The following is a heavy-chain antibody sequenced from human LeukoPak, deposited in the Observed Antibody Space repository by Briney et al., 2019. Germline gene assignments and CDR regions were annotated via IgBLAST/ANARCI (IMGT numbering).Heavy chain of an antibody. D-gene: IGHD3-22*01. CDR1: GGSISSRSYY. V-gene: IGHV4-39*01. CDR2: IYYSGTT. J-gene: IGHJ4*02. Sequence: PSETLSLTCTVSGGSISSRSYYWGWIRQPPGKGLEWIGSIYYSGTTYYNPSLKSRVTISVDTSKNQFSLKLTSLTAADTAVYYCVRPSSGYYYPFDYWGQGTLVTVSS. CDR3: VRPSSGYYYPFDY.